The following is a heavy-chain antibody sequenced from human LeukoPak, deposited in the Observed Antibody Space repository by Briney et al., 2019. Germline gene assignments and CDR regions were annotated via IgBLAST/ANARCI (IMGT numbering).Heavy chain of an antibody. V-gene: IGHV3-20*04. Sequence: GGSLRLSCVGAGFSNADYGMSWVRQVPGKGLEWVSGIDWSGQASEYADSVKGRFIISRDNAENALYLQMNSLRPEDTGLYYCARDLSATWYSLAFWGQGTLVTVSS. D-gene: IGHD2-15*01. CDR3: ARDLSATWYSLAF. CDR2: IDWSGQAS. CDR1: GFSNADYG. J-gene: IGHJ4*02.